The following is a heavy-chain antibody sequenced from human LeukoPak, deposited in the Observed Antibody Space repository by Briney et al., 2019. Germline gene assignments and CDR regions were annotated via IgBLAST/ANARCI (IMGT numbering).Heavy chain of an antibody. D-gene: IGHD3-16*01. CDR1: GFSFSSYA. J-gene: IGHJ4*02. CDR2: ISGDGTRT. V-gene: IGHV3-23*01. CDR3: AKWPEGAMDYFDY. Sequence: GGSLRLSCAASGFSFSSYAMTWARQAPVKGLEWVSAISGDGTRTYYAYSVKGRFTISRDNSKNTLYLEMSSLRVEDTAIYYCAKWPEGAMDYFDYWGQGTLVTVSS.